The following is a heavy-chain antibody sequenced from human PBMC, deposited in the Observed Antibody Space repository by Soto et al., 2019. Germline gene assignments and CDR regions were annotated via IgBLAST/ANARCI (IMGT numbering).Heavy chain of an antibody. CDR1: GFTFSSYW. CDR3: GKALLWAVTTWASPTADH. V-gene: IGHV3-7*01. J-gene: IGHJ4*02. D-gene: IGHD4-4*01. CDR2: IKQDGSEK. Sequence: EVQLVESGGGLVQPGGSLRLSCAASGFTFSSYWMSWVRQAPGKGLEWVANIKQDGSEKYYVDSVKGRFTISRDNAKNSLYLQMSSRSAEDSAVYYCGKALLWAVTTWASPTADHWGRGTLVTASP.